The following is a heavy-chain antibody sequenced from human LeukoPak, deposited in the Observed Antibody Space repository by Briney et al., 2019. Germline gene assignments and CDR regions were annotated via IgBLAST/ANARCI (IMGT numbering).Heavy chain of an antibody. CDR3: AIEVIQPPRMGLYGMDV. D-gene: IGHD5-18*01. J-gene: IGHJ6*02. CDR1: GGSISSSSYY. V-gene: IGHV4-39*02. CDR2: IYYSGGT. Sequence: SETLSLTCTVSGGSISSSSYYWGWIRQPPGKGLEWNGSIYYSGGTYYNPSLKSRVTISVDTSKNQFSLKLSSVTAADTAVYYCAIEVIQPPRMGLYGMDVWGQGTTVTVSS.